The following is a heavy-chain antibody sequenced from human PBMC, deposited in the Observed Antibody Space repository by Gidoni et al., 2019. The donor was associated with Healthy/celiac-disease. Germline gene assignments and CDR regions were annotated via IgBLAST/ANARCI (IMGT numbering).Heavy chain of an antibody. CDR1: GGSFSGYY. CDR3: ARGGRRPNWFDP. CDR2: LNHSGST. V-gene: IGHV4-34*01. Sequence: QVQLQQWGAGLLKPAETLSLTCAVYGGSFSGYYWSWIRQPPGKGLEWIGELNHSGSTNYNPSLTSRVTISVDTSKNQFSLKLSSVTAADTAVYYCARGGRRPNWFDPWGQGTLVTVSS. J-gene: IGHJ5*02.